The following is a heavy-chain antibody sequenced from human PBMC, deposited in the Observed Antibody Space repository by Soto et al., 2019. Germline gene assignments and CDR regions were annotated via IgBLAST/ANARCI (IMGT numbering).Heavy chain of an antibody. V-gene: IGHV1-2*04. J-gene: IGHJ4*02. CDR1: GYTFTGFY. CDR3: ARGDCSSTSCYHNFFGY. D-gene: IGHD2-2*01. Sequence: QVQLVQSGAEVKKPGASVKVSCKASGYTFTGFYMHWVRQAPGQGLEWMGWINPNSGGTNYAQKFQGWVTMTRDTSISTAYMELSRLRSDDTAVYYCARGDCSSTSCYHNFFGYWGQGALVTVS. CDR2: INPNSGGT.